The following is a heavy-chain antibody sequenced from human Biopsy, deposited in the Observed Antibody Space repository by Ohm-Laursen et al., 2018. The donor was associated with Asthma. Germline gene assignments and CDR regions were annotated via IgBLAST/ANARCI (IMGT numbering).Heavy chain of an antibody. D-gene: IGHD4-23*01. CDR2: IYIGGGT. CDR1: GFTVSRDY. J-gene: IGHJ3*02. CDR3: ARAYGGSFFSGSFDI. Sequence: SLRLSCSASGFTVSRDYMFWVRQAPGKGLEWVSVIYIGGGTYYADSVQGRVTISRDNSKNTLSLQMNSLRAEDTAVYYCARAYGGSFFSGSFDIWGQGTMVTVSS. V-gene: IGHV3-53*01.